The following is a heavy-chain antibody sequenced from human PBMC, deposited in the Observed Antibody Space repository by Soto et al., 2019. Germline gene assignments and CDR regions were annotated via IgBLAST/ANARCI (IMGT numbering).Heavy chain of an antibody. CDR3: ASLYSSSDYYYYGMDV. CDR2: IIPIFGTA. CDR1: GGTFSSYA. D-gene: IGHD6-6*01. J-gene: IGHJ6*02. Sequence: QVQLVQSGAEVKKPGSSVKVSCKASGGTFSSYAISWVRQAPGQGLEWMGGIIPIFGTANYAQKFQGRVTITANESTSTANMELSSLRSEDTAVYYCASLYSSSDYYYYGMDVWGQGPTVTVSS. V-gene: IGHV1-69*12.